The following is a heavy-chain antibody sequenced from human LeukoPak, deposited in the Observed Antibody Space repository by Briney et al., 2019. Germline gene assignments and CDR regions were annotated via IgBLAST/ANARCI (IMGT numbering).Heavy chain of an antibody. CDR3: ARETRSIVMFDY. CDR1: GYTFTSYG. V-gene: IGHV1-18*01. Sequence: ASVKVSCKASGYTFTSYGISWVRQAPGQGLEWVGWISAYNGNTNHAQKLQGRVTMTTDTSTSAAYMELRSLRSDDTAVYYCARETRSIVMFDYWGQGTLVTVSS. D-gene: IGHD1-1*01. J-gene: IGHJ4*02. CDR2: ISAYNGNT.